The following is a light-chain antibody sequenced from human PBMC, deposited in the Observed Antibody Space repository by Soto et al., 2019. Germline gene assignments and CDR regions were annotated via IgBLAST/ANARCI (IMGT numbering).Light chain of an antibody. CDR2: GAS. Sequence: EIVLTQSPGTLSLSPGERATLSCRASQSVSSSYLAWYQQKPGQAPRLLIYGASTRATGIPARFSGSGSGTEFTLTISTLQSEDFAVYYCQQYNHWPPINFGQGTRREIK. CDR3: QQYNHWPPIN. V-gene: IGKV3-15*01. CDR1: QSVSSSY. J-gene: IGKJ5*01.